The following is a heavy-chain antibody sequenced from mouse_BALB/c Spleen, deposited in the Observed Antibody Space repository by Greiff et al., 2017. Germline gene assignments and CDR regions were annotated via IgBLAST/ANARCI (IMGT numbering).Heavy chain of an antibody. CDR3: ARGPGNFEAMDY. CDR2: IDPANGNT. J-gene: IGHJ4*01. Sequence: EVKLQQSGAELVKPGASVKLSCTASGFNIKDTYMHWVKQRPEQGLEWIGRIDPANGNTKYDPKFQGKATITADTSSNTAYLQLSSLTSEDTAVYYCARGPGNFEAMDYWGQGTSVTVSS. CDR1: GFNIKDTY. D-gene: IGHD2-1*01. V-gene: IGHV14-3*02.